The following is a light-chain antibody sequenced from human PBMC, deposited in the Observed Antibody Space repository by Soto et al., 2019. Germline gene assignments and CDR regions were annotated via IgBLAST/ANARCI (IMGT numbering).Light chain of an antibody. CDR3: HQFGSSPLDT. J-gene: IGKJ3*01. V-gene: IGKV3-20*01. CDR1: QTISSSF. CDR2: RAS. Sequence: EIVLTQSPGTLSLSPGERATLSCRASQTISSSFLAWYQQKPGQAPRLLIYRASRRAPGIPDRFSGSGSWTDFTLAISRLEPEDFVVYYCHQFGSSPLDTFGPGTKVKIK.